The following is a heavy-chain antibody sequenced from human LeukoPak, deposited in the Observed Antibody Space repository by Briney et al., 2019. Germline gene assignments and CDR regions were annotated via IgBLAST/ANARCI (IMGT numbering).Heavy chain of an antibody. CDR1: GGSISSGGYY. V-gene: IGHV4-30-2*01. Sequence: SETLSLTCTVSGGSISSGGYYWSWIRQPPGKGLEWIGYIYHSGSTYYNPSLKSRVTISVDRSKNQFSLKLSSVTAADTAVYYCARVCPSGDLDLEWLLSHAFDIWGQGTMVTVSS. CDR2: IYHSGST. J-gene: IGHJ3*02. D-gene: IGHD3-3*01. CDR3: ARVCPSGDLDLEWLLSHAFDI.